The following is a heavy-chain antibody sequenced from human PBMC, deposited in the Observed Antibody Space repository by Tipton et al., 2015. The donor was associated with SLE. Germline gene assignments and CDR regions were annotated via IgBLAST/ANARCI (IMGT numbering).Heavy chain of an antibody. D-gene: IGHD6-13*01. CDR1: GYSISSGYY. CDR3: ARDGKYSSSQAEFDP. J-gene: IGHJ5*02. V-gene: IGHV4-38-2*02. Sequence: TLSLTCAVSGYSISSGYYWGWIRQPPGKGLEWIGSIYHRGSTYYNTSLKSRVTISVDTSKNQFSLKLSSVTAADTAVYYCARDGKYSSSQAEFDPWGQGTLVTVSS. CDR2: IYHRGST.